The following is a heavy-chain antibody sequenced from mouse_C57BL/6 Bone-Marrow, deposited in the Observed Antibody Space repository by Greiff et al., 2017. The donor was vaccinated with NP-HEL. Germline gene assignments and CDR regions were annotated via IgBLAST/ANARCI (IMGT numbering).Heavy chain of an antibody. J-gene: IGHJ4*01. D-gene: IGHD2-1*01. V-gene: IGHV1-78*01. CDR2: IYPRDGST. Sequence: VMLVESDAELVKPGASVKISCKVSGYTFTDHTIHWMKQRPEQGLEWIGYIYPRDGSTKYNEKFKGKATLTADKSSSTAYMQLNSLTSEDSAVYVCASPIYYGNFFAMDYWGQGTSVTVSS. CDR1: GYTFTDHT. CDR3: ASPIYYGNFFAMDY.